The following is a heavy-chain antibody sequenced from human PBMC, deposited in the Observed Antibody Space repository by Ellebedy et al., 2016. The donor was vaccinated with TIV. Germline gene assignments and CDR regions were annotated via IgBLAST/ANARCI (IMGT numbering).Heavy chain of an antibody. CDR3: TRDQYYYGSGTSGS. Sequence: GESLKISCTASGFTFSDHAVIWFRQAPRKGLEWVGFIRSKTYGGTTEYAASVKGRFTISRDDSKSIAYLQMNSLKTEDTAVYYCTRDQYYYGSGTSGSWGQGALVTVSS. CDR2: IRSKTYGGTT. J-gene: IGHJ5*02. CDR1: GFTFSDHA. D-gene: IGHD3-10*01. V-gene: IGHV3-49*03.